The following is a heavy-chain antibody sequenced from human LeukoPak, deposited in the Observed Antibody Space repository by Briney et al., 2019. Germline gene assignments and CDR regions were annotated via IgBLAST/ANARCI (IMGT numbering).Heavy chain of an antibody. CDR2: ISYDGSNK. D-gene: IGHD3-16*01. J-gene: IGHJ6*02. V-gene: IGHV3-30*03. CDR3: ARNQQLGGHSYYYYGMDV. Sequence: SGRSLRLSCAASGFTFSSYGMHWVRQAPGKGLEWVAVISYDGSNKYYADSVKGRFTISRDNSKNTLYLQMNSLRADDTAIYYCARNQQLGGHSYYYYGMDVWGQGTTVTVSS. CDR1: GFTFSSYG.